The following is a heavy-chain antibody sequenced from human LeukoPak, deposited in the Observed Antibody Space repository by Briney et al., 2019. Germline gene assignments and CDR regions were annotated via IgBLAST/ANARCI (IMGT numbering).Heavy chain of an antibody. CDR3: AREDFGGNSF. D-gene: IGHD4-23*01. V-gene: IGHV4-59*01. Sequence: SETLSLTCTVSGDSISSYYWSWIRQPPGQGLEWIGYIYYSGGTNYNPSLKSRVTISIDTSKNQFSLKLSSVTAADTAVYYCAREDFGGNSFWGQGTLVTVSS. J-gene: IGHJ4*02. CDR2: IYYSGGT. CDR1: GDSISSYY.